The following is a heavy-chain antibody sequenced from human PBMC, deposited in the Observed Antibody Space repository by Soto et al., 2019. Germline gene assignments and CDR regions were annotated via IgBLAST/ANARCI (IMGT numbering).Heavy chain of an antibody. CDR2: IYYSGST. J-gene: IGHJ6*03. CDR1: GGSISSYY. Sequence: SETLSLTCTVSGGSISSYYWSWIRQPPGKGLEWIGYIYYSGSTNYNPSLKSRVTISVDTSKNQFSLKLSSVTAADTAVYYCARYPDGLYYYMDVWGKGTTVTVSS. V-gene: IGHV4-59*01. CDR3: ARYPDGLYYYMDV.